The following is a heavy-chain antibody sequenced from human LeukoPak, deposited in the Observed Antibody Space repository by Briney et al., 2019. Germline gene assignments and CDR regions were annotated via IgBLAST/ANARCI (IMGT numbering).Heavy chain of an antibody. CDR2: IYYSGST. J-gene: IGHJ4*02. CDR1: GISINTYY. CDR3: ARGGMTIFGVVIGRAFDY. V-gene: IGHV4-59*12. Sequence: PSQTLSLTCTVSGISINTYYWSWIRQPPGKGLEWIGYIYYSGSTNYNPSLKSRVTISVDTSKNQFSLKLSSVTAADTAVYYCARGGMTIFGVVIGRAFDYWGQGTLVTVSS. D-gene: IGHD3-3*01.